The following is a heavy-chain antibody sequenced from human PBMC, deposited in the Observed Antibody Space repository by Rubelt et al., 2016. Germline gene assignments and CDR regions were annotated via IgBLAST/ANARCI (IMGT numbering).Heavy chain of an antibody. CDR1: GGSVSSGSYY. CDR3: ARAASSNWFDP. J-gene: IGHJ5*02. V-gene: IGHV4-61*01. D-gene: IGHD6-25*01. Sequence: QVQLQESGPGLVKPSETLSLTCTVSGGSVSSGSYYWSWIRQPPGKGLEWIGYIYYSGSTNYNPSLRRRGTISVEKSKNQFSLKLSSVTAADTAVYYCARAASSNWFDPWGQGTLVTVSS. CDR2: IYYSGST.